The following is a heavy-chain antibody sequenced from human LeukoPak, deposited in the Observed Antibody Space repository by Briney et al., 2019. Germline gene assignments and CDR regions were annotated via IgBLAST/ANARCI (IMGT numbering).Heavy chain of an antibody. CDR2: IDYSGTT. D-gene: IGHD6-13*01. CDR3: ARSGTSAGSALFISAYYYYGLDV. CDR1: GGSISSYY. J-gene: IGHJ6*02. V-gene: IGHV4-59*01. Sequence: PSETLSLTCSVSGGSISSYYWSWIRQPPGKGLEWIGYIDYSGTTNYHPSLRSRVTISVDTSKNQVSLKLSSVTAADTAVYYCARSGTSAGSALFISAYYYYGLDVWGQGTAVTVSS.